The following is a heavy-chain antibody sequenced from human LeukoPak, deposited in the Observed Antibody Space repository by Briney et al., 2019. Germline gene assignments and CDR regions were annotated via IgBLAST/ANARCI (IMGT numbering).Heavy chain of an antibody. CDR3: AKDIAYFDY. Sequence: GKSLRLSCAASGFIFSNYGMHWVRQAPGKGLEWVAVVSYDGSNKYYADSVKGRFTISRDNSKNTLYLQMNSLRAEDTAVYYCAKDIAYFDYWGQGTLVTVSS. CDR2: VSYDGSNK. J-gene: IGHJ4*02. V-gene: IGHV3-30*18. CDR1: GFIFSNYG. D-gene: IGHD2-21*01.